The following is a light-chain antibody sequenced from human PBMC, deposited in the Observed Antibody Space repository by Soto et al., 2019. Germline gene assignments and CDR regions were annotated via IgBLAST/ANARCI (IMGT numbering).Light chain of an antibody. CDR1: QSVSNY. Sequence: EIVLTQSPATLSLSPGERATVSCRASQSVSNYLGWYQQKAGQAPRLLIYDASNRATGIPDRFSGSGSGTDFTLTISSLEPEDSAVYYCQHGGTFGQGTRLEIK. V-gene: IGKV3-11*01. CDR3: QHGGT. J-gene: IGKJ5*01. CDR2: DAS.